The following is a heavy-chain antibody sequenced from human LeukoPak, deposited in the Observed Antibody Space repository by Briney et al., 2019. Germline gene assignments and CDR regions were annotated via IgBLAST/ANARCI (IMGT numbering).Heavy chain of an antibody. V-gene: IGHV3-66*01. J-gene: IGHJ5*02. CDR2: TYSNDRT. CDR1: GFSLTNSY. CDR3: ARDRNNWFDP. Sequence: GGSLRLSCAASGFSLTNSYVSWVRQAPGKGLEWVSITYSNDRTYYADSVKGRFTISRDNSKNMVFFQMNTLRVEDTAMYYCARDRNNWFDPCGQGTLVTVSS.